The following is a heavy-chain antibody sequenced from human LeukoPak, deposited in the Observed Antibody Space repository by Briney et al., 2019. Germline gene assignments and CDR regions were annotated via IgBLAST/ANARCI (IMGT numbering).Heavy chain of an antibody. Sequence: PGGSLRLSCAASGFTVSSNYMSWVRQAPGKGLEWVSVIYSGGSTYYADSVKGRFTISRDNSKNTLYLQMNSLRAEDTAVYYCARDQDDDSSGYYFLGVRYYYYGMDVWGQGTTATVSS. J-gene: IGHJ6*02. CDR2: IYSGGST. CDR1: GFTVSSNY. D-gene: IGHD3-22*01. V-gene: IGHV3-53*05. CDR3: ARDQDDDSSGYYFLGVRYYYYGMDV.